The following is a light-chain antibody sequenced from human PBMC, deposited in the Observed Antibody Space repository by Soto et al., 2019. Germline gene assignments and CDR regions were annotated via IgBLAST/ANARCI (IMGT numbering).Light chain of an antibody. CDR2: EVP. V-gene: IGLV2-14*01. CDR1: SSDVGTYDY. CDR3: SSHTSVNTRV. Sequence: QSALTQPASVSGSPGQSIAISCTGTSSDVGTYDYVSWYQQYPDKAPKLIFYEVPRRPSGFFNRFSGSNFGNTASLTFSGLQAEDEADYYCSSHTSVNTRVFGTGTRVTVL. J-gene: IGLJ1*01.